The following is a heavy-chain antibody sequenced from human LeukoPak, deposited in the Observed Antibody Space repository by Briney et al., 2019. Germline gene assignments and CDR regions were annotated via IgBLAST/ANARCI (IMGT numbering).Heavy chain of an antibody. Sequence: GGSLRLSCAASGSTFDDYAMHWVRQAPGKGLVWVSRINSDGINTSYADSVKGRFTISRDNAKNSLYLQMNSLRAEDTAVYYCARPGIAAAGFRFDYWGQGTLVTVSS. D-gene: IGHD6-13*01. V-gene: IGHV3-74*01. J-gene: IGHJ4*02. CDR1: GSTFDDYA. CDR2: INSDGINT. CDR3: ARPGIAAAGFRFDY.